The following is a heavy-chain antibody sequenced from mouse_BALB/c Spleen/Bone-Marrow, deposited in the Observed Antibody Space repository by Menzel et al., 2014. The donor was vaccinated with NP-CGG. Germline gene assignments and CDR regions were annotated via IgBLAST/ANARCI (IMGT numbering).Heavy chain of an antibody. CDR3: ARGVYDLTD. V-gene: IGHV2-9*02. D-gene: IGHD2-12*01. CDR2: IWTGGIT. Sequence: VQLQQSGPGLVAPSQSLSITCTVSGFSLTSYGVHWVRQPPGKGLEWLGVIWTGGITNYNSALMSRLSISKDNSESQVFLKMNSLQTDDTAMYYCARGVYDLTDWGQGTLVTVSA. CDR1: GFSLTSYG. J-gene: IGHJ3*01.